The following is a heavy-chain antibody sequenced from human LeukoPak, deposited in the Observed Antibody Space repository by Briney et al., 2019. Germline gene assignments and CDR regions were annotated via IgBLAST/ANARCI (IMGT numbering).Heavy chain of an antibody. Sequence: GGSLRLSCAASGFTVSNNYMSWVRQAPGKGLEWVSVIYTGVSTYYADSVKGRFAISRDNSKNTLYLQMNSLRAEDTGVYYCARVRPHPIIDVWGKGTTATVSS. CDR1: GFTVSNNY. J-gene: IGHJ6*03. D-gene: IGHD6-6*01. CDR3: ARVRPHPIIDV. CDR2: IYTGVST. V-gene: IGHV3-53*01.